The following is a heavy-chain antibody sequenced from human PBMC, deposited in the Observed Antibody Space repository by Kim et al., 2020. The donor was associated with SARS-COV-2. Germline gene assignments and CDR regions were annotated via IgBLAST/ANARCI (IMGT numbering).Heavy chain of an antibody. J-gene: IGHJ4*02. D-gene: IGHD2-15*01. CDR1: GLYI. V-gene: IGHV3-30-3*01. CDR3: ATEGGTSGRCGYFDS. CDR2: MSFDGFSK. Sequence: GGSLRLSCCTSGLYIIHWVRQAPGKGLEWVAAMSFDGFSKYFVDSVKGRFTISRDDSKNAVYLELNSLRDEDSAVYYCATEGGTSGRCGYFDSWGQGTLVTVSS.